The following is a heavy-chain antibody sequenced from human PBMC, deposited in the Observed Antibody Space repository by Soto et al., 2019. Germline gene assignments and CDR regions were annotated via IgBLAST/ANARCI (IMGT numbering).Heavy chain of an antibody. CDR2: IYYSGST. D-gene: IGHD4-17*01. Sequence: SETLSLTCTVSGGSISSYYWSWIRQPPGKGLEWIGYIYYSGSTNYNPSLKSRVTISVDTSKNQFSLKLSSVTAADTAVYYCARIGGDYSDYFDYWGQGTLVTVSS. V-gene: IGHV4-59*08. CDR1: GGSISSYY. J-gene: IGHJ4*02. CDR3: ARIGGDYSDYFDY.